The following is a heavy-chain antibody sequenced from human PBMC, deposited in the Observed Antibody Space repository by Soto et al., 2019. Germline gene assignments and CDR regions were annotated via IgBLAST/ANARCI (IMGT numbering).Heavy chain of an antibody. D-gene: IGHD3-10*01. CDR1: GGSISSGGYY. J-gene: IGHJ5*02. Sequence: QVQLQESGPGLVKPSQTLSLTCTVSGGSISSGGYYWSWIRQHPGKGLEWIGYIYHSGSTYYNPSLMSRVTTSVDTSTNQFSLKLSSVTAADTAVYYCARVRGGAARGYWFDPWGQGTLVTVSS. CDR2: IYHSGST. CDR3: ARVRGGAARGYWFDP. V-gene: IGHV4-31*03.